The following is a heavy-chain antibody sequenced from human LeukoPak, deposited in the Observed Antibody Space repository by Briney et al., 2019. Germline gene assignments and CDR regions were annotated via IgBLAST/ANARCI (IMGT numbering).Heavy chain of an antibody. V-gene: IGHV4-59*01. CDR1: GGSISSYY. CDR2: IYYSGST. D-gene: IGHD3-22*01. Sequence: SETLSLTCTVSGGSISSYYWSWIRQPPGKGLEWIGYIYYSGSTNYNPSLKSRVTISVDTTKNQFSLKLSSVTAADTAVYYCAREVVGGYVFDYWGQGTLVTVSS. CDR3: AREVVGGYVFDY. J-gene: IGHJ4*02.